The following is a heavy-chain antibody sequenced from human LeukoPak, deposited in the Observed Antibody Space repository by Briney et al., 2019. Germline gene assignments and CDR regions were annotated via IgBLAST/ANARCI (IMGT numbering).Heavy chain of an antibody. D-gene: IGHD6-13*01. CDR2: INAGNGNT. CDR3: ARGGSWAAPYDY. V-gene: IGHV1-3*01. CDR1: GYTFTSYG. J-gene: IGHJ4*02. Sequence: ASVKVSCKASGYTFTSYGTSWVRQAPGQGLAWMGWINAGNGNTKYSQKFQGRVTITRDTSASTAYMELSSLRSEDTAVYYCARGGSWAAPYDYWGQGTLVTVSS.